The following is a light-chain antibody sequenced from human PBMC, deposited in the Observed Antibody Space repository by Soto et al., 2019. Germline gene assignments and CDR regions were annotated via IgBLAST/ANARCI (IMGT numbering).Light chain of an antibody. J-gene: IGLJ3*02. Sequence: QSVLTQPPSVSAAPRQRVTISCSGSNSNIGNNAVNWYQQVPGRAPKLLIHFDDRVPSGSSYRFSGSKSGTSASLAISELQSEDEADYYCAAWDDSLNGPVFGGGTKLTVL. CDR2: FDD. CDR1: NSNIGNNA. CDR3: AAWDDSLNGPV. V-gene: IGLV1-36*01.